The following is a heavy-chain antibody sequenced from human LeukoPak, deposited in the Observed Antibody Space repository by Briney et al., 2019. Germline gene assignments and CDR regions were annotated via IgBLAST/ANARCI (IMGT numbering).Heavy chain of an antibody. Sequence: PSETLSLTCTVSGGSISSYYWSWIRQPPGKGLEWIGYIYYSGSTNYNPSLKSRVTISVDTSKNQFSLKLSSVTAEDTAVYYCARGENRYTNGWEIDYWGQGTLVTVSS. J-gene: IGHJ4*02. CDR3: ARGENRYTNGWEIDY. V-gene: IGHV4-59*01. CDR1: GGSISSYY. D-gene: IGHD6-19*01. CDR2: IYYSGST.